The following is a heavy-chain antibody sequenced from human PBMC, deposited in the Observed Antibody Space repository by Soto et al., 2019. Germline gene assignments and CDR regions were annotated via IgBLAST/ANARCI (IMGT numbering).Heavy chain of an antibody. V-gene: IGHV4-61*05. J-gene: IGHJ5*02. CDR2: IYYSGST. CDR1: GGSISSSSYY. CDR3: ARHPVNWFDP. Sequence: PSETLSLTCTVSGGSISSSSYYWSWIRQPPGKGLEWIGYIYYSGSTNYNPSLKSRVTISVDTSKNQFSLKLSSVTAADTAVYYCARHPVNWFDPWGQGTLVTVSS.